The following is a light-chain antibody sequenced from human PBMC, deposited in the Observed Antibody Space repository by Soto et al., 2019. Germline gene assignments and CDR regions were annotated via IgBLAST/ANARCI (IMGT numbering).Light chain of an antibody. CDR3: QQSNSFPTT. Sequence: DIQMTQSPSSVSASVGDRVTITCRASQGISSGLAWYQQKPGKAPKLLIYAASSLQSGVPSRFSGTGSDTDFTLTITSLQPEDFATYYCQQSNSFPTTFGQGTRLEIK. CDR2: AAS. J-gene: IGKJ5*01. V-gene: IGKV1-12*01. CDR1: QGISSG.